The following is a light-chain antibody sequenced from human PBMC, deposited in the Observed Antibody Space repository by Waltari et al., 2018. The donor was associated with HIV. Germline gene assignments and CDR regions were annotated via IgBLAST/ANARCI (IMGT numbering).Light chain of an antibody. CDR2: DTT. Sequence: QAVVTQEPSLTVSPGGTVTLTCGSSTGAVTSGHYPYWFQQKPGQAPRTLIYDTTHKHSWTPARCSGSLLGGKAALTLAGAQPEDEADYYCLLSYSGARLVVFGGGTKLTVL. V-gene: IGLV7-46*01. CDR3: LLSYSGARLVV. CDR1: TGAVTSGHY. J-gene: IGLJ2*01.